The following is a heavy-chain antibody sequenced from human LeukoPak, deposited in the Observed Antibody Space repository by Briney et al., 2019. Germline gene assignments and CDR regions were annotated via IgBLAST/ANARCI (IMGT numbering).Heavy chain of an antibody. CDR1: GYTLTELS. D-gene: IGHD1-26*01. J-gene: IGHJ6*03. Sequence: GASVKVSCKVSGYTLTELSMHWVRQAPGKGLEWMGGFDPEDGETIYAQKFQGRVTMTEDTSTDTAYMELSSLRSEDTAVYYCARGHGVVGTTSGAAIYYYYMDVWGKGTTVTVSS. CDR2: FDPEDGET. CDR3: ARGHGVVGTTSGAAIYYYYMDV. V-gene: IGHV1-24*01.